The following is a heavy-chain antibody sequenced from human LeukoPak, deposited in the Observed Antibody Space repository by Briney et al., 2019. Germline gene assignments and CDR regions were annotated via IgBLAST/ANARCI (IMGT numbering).Heavy chain of an antibody. CDR2: IYDSGST. V-gene: IGHV4-31*03. CDR1: GGSISSGGYY. D-gene: IGHD4-17*01. J-gene: IGHJ4*02. Sequence: SETLSLTGTVSGGSISSGGYYWSWIRQHPGRGLEWIGYIYDSGSTYYKPSLKSRVTISVDTPKNQFSLTLSSVTAADTAVYYCARGQTVSVDYWGQGTLVTVSS. CDR3: ARGQTVSVDY.